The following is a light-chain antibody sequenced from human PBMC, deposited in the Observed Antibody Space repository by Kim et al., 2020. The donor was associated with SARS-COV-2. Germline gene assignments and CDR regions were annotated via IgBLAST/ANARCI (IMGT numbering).Light chain of an antibody. CDR1: QSISNF. CDR3: QQRSNA. V-gene: IGKV3-11*01. J-gene: IGKJ5*01. CDR2: DAS. Sequence: EIVLTQSPATLSLSPGERATLSCRASQSISNFLAWYQQRAGQAPRLLIYDASNRATGIPARFSGSGSGTDFTLTISSLEPEDFAVYYCQQRSNAFGQGTRLEIK.